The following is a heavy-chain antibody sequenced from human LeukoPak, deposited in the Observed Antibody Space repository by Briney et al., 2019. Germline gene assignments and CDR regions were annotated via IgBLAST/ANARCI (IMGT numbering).Heavy chain of an antibody. CDR1: GYRFTDYG. V-gene: IGHV1-18*01. D-gene: IGHD1-1*01. J-gene: IGHJ4*02. Sequence: GASVKVSCQASGYRFTDYGVNWVRQAPGLGLEWMGWVSTYNPNRNYAQKFQDRVSLTTDTSTNTAYLELRSLRSGDTAVYYCATGSDTPYYFDFWGQGTLVSVSS. CDR3: ATGSDTPYYFDF. CDR2: VSTYNPNR.